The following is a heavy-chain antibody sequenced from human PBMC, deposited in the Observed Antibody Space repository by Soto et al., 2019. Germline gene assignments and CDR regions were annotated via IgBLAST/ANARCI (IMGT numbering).Heavy chain of an antibody. CDR3: ARVRIAAAERYYYYGMDV. J-gene: IGHJ6*02. Sequence: ASVKVSCKASGYTFTGYYMHWVRQAPGQGLEWMGWINPNSGGTNYAQKFQGWVTMTRDTSISTAYMGLSRLRSDDTAVYYCARVRIAAAERYYYYGMDVWGQGTTVTVSS. V-gene: IGHV1-2*04. CDR1: GYTFTGYY. CDR2: INPNSGGT. D-gene: IGHD6-13*01.